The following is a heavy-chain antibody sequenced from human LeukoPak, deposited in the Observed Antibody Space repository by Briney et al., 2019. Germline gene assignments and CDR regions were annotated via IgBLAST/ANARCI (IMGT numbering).Heavy chain of an antibody. Sequence: PGGSLRLSCAVSGGTFSAYWMAWVRQSPGKGLEWVAEINEDGSVKYYVDSMKRRFTISRDNAKNSLYLQMNSLGAEDTAVYYCAKVPRDSDCYWGQGTLVTVSS. CDR2: INEDGSVK. V-gene: IGHV3-7*01. CDR3: AKVPRDSDCY. D-gene: IGHD2-21*02. CDR1: GGTFSAYW. J-gene: IGHJ4*02.